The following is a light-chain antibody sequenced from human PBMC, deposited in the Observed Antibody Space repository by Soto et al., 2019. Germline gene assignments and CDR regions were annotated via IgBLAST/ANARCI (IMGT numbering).Light chain of an antibody. V-gene: IGKV3-11*01. CDR1: QSVVSY. CDR3: QQRYKWPPIT. CDR2: DTS. J-gene: IGKJ5*01. Sequence: EIVLTQSPATLSLSPGERATLSCRASQSVVSYLAWYQQKPGQAPRPLIYDTSNRATGIPARFSGSGSGTDFTLTISSLEPEDFAVYYCQQRYKWPPITFGQGTRLEIK.